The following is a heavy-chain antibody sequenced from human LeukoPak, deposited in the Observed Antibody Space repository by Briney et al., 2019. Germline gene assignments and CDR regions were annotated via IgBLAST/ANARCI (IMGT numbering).Heavy chain of an antibody. D-gene: IGHD3-10*01. CDR1: GFTFSSYA. CDR2: ISYDGSNK. Sequence: PGRSLRLSCAASGFTFSSYAMHWVRQAPGKGLEWVAVISYDGSNKYYADSVKGRFTISRDNSKNTLYLQMNSLRAEDTAAYYCARDRGPGQQFRAIYYYSVMDVWGQGTTVAVSS. CDR3: ARDRGPGQQFRAIYYYSVMDV. J-gene: IGHJ6*02. V-gene: IGHV3-30-3*01.